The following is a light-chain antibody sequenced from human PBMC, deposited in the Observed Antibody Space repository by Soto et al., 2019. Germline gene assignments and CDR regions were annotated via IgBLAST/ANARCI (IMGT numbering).Light chain of an antibody. CDR2: SDN. V-gene: IGLV1-47*02. J-gene: IGLJ3*02. CDR1: NSNIGRNF. CDR3: ATSDDRLNGWV. Sequence: QSVLTQPPSTSGTPGQRVTISCSGSNSNIGRNFVYWYQHLPGMTPKLLIFSDNQRHPGVPDRFSGSKSGTSASLAISGRRSEDEADYYFATSDDRLNGWVFGGGTKLTVL.